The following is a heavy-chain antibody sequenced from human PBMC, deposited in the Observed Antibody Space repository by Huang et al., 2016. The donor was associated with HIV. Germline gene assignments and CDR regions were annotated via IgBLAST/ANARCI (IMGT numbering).Heavy chain of an antibody. Sequence: QLQLQESGPGQVKPSETLSLTCTVSGDFISRTNYYWGWIRQSPGKGLEWVGSVYQSGSTNYNPSLESRVTLAVDTSRNQLSLRWNSVTAADTAVYYCASQHIGAAATWFWGRGTQVAVSS. CDR2: VYQSGST. V-gene: IGHV4-39*01. J-gene: IGHJ4*02. CDR3: ASQHIGAAATWF. CDR1: GDFISRTNYY. D-gene: IGHD6-13*01.